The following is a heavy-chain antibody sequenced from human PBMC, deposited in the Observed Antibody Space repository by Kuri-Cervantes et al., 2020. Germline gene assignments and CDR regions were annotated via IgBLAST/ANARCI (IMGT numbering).Heavy chain of an antibody. CDR2: MNPNSGNT. J-gene: IGHJ6*02. CDR3: ARVVAGLYYYGMDV. D-gene: IGHD6-19*01. CDR1: GYTFTSYD. Sequence: ASVKVSCKASGYTFTSYDINWVRQATGQGLEWMGWMNPNSGNTGYAQKFQGRVTMTRNTSISTAYMELRSLRSDNTAVYYCARVVAGLYYYGMDVWGQGTTVTVSS. V-gene: IGHV1-8*01.